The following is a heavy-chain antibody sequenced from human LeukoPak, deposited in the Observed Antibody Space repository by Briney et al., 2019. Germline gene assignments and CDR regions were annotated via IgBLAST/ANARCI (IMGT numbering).Heavy chain of an antibody. V-gene: IGHV3-11*01. Sequence: GGSLRLSCSASGFIFTDYYMSWIRQAPGKGLEWVSYISPSGTVIYNGDSVKGRFTTSRDNAKKSLYLQMNSLRAEDTAVYYCARDYNCWGQGILVTVSS. CDR1: GFIFTDYY. CDR3: ARDYNC. CDR2: ISPSGTVI. D-gene: IGHD3-10*01. J-gene: IGHJ4*02.